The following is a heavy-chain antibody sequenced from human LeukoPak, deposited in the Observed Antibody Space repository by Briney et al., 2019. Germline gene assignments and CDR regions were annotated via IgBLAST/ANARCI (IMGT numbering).Heavy chain of an antibody. CDR3: ARAVQLERPPPLIGYYYMDV. V-gene: IGHV4-59*01. J-gene: IGHJ6*03. CDR1: GGSISSYY. CDR2: IYYSGST. Sequence: SETLSLTCTVSGGSISSYYWSWIRQPPGKGLEWIGYIYYSGSTDYNPSLKSRVTISVDTSKNQFSLKLRSVTAADTAVYYCARAVQLERPPPLIGYYYMDVWGKGTTVTVSS. D-gene: IGHD1-1*01.